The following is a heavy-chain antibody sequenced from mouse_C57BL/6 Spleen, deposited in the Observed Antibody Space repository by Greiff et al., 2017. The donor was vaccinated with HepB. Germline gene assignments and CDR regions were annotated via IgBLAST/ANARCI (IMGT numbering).Heavy chain of an antibody. D-gene: IGHD1-1*01. J-gene: IGHJ2*01. CDR2: IDPSDSYT. CDR3: ARWETTVPSFDY. V-gene: IGHV1-50*01. Sequence: VQLQQPGAELVKPGASVKLSCKASGYTFTSYWMQWVKQRPGQGLEWIGEIDPSDSYTNYNQKFKGKATLTVDTSSSTAYMQLSSLTSEDSAVYYCARWETTVPSFDYWGQGTTLTVSS. CDR1: GYTFTSYW.